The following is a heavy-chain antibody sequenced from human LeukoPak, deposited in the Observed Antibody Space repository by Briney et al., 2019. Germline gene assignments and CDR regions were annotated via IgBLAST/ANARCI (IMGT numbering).Heavy chain of an antibody. CDR2: MNPNSGNT. J-gene: IGHJ4*02. CDR1: GYTFTSYD. V-gene: IGHV1-8*03. D-gene: IGHD3-3*01. Sequence: ASVKVSCKASGYTFTSYDINWVRQATGQGLEWMGWMNPNSGNTGYAQKFQGRVTITRNTSISTAYMELSSLRSEDTPVYYCARGNLYYDFWSGYYYDYWGQGTLVTVSS. CDR3: ARGNLYYDFWSGYYYDY.